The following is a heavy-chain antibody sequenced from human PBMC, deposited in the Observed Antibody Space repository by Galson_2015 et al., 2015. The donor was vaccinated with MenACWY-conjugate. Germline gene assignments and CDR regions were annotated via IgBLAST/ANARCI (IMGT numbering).Heavy chain of an antibody. V-gene: IGHV3-23*01. CDR2: LSVGGDVT. Sequence: SLRLSCAASGFTFSNSVMHWVRQNPAKGLEWVSGLSVGGDVTYYADSVKGRFTISRDNSKSTLYLQMSSLRVDDTANYYCAKGGDYDHWGQGTLVAVSS. D-gene: IGHD4-17*01. J-gene: IGHJ5*02. CDR1: GFTFSNSV. CDR3: AKGGDYDH.